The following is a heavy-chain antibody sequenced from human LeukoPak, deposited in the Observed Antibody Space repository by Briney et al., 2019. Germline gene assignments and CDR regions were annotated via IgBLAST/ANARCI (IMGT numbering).Heavy chain of an antibody. CDR1: GGSVSSRSYY. V-gene: IGHV4-39*01. J-gene: IGHJ6*02. CDR3: ARLDSSGYYTLDV. CDR2: IYYSGST. Sequence: SETLSLTCTVSGGSVSSRSYYWGWIRQPPGKGLEWIGSIYYSGSTYCNPSLKSRVTISVDTSKNQSSLKLSSVTAADTAVYYCARLDSSGYYTLDVWGQGTTVTVSS. D-gene: IGHD3-22*01.